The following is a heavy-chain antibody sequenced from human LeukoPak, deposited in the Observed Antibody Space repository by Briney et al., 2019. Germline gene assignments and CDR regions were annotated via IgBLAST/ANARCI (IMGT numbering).Heavy chain of an antibody. J-gene: IGHJ4*02. CDR2: INHSGST. V-gene: IGHV4-34*01. Sequence: SETLSLTCAVYGGSFSGYYWSWIRQPPGKGLEWIGEINHSGSTNYNPSLKSRVTISVDTSKNQFSLKLSSVTAADTAVYYCARRRGIVVVTTEGPFDYWGQGTLVTVSS. D-gene: IGHD3-22*01. CDR1: GGSFSGYY. CDR3: ARRRGIVVVTTEGPFDY.